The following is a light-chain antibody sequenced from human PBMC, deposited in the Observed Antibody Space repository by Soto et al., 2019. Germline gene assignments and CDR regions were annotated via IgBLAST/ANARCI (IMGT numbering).Light chain of an antibody. CDR2: EVS. Sequence: SALTQPPSASGSPGQSVTISCTGTSSDVGGYNYVSWYQQHPGKAPKLMIYEVSKRPSGVPDRFSGSKSGNTASLTVSGLQAEDEADYYCSSYVGSTKEVFGTGTKVTVL. CDR1: SSDVGGYNY. CDR3: SSYVGSTKEV. V-gene: IGLV2-8*01. J-gene: IGLJ1*01.